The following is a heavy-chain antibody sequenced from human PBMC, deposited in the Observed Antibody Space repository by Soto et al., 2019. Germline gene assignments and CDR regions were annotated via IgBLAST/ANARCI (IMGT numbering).Heavy chain of an antibody. D-gene: IGHD3-10*01. CDR2: INAGNGNT. Sequence: SVNLACKAAGYTFTSYAMHWVRQAPGQRLEWMGWINAGNGNTKYSQKFQGRVTITRDTSASTAYMELSSLRSEDTAVYYCARDGPITMVRGVIISWFNYHHYLIDFRCQRTTVT. J-gene: IGHJ6*02. CDR1: GYTFTSYA. CDR3: ARDGPITMVRGVIISWFNYHHYLIDF. V-gene: IGHV1-3*01.